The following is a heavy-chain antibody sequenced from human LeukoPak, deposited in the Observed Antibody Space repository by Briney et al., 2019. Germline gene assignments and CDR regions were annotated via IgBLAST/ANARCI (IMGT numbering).Heavy chain of an antibody. Sequence: GGSLRLSCAASGFTFSSYSMNWVRQAPGKGLEWVSSISSSSSYIYYADSVKGRFTISRDNAKNSLYLQMNSLRAEDTAVYYCARDAPSIAAAGTPFDYWGQGTLVTVSS. J-gene: IGHJ4*02. CDR1: GFTFSSYS. V-gene: IGHV3-21*01. D-gene: IGHD6-13*01. CDR2: ISSSSSYI. CDR3: ARDAPSIAAAGTPFDY.